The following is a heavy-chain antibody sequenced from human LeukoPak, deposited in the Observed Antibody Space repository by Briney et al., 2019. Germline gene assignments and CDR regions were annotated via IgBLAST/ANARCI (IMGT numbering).Heavy chain of an antibody. CDR2: ISYRGGTT. D-gene: IGHD6-19*01. J-gene: IGHJ3*01. CDR3: ARVRSVIAVAGTHDASDV. CDR1: GYNFSNYY. Sequence: GASVKVSCKTSGYNFSNYYVHWVRQAPGKGLEWMGIISYRGGTTSHAQKYQGRVTMTSDMSTNTVYMDLSSQTPKDTDVYYYARVRSVIAVAGTHDASDVWGQGTMVTVSS. V-gene: IGHV1-46*01.